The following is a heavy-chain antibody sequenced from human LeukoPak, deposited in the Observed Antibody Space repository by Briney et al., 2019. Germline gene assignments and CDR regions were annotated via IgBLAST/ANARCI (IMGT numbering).Heavy chain of an antibody. D-gene: IGHD3-3*01. CDR1: GFTFSSYA. CDR3: AKDYRGYYRPFDY. V-gene: IGHV3-23*01. Sequence: GGSLRLSCAASGFTFSSYAMSWVRQAPGKGLEWVSAVGGGGISTYYADSMKGRFTISRDNSKDTLYLQMNSLRAEDTAVYYCAKDYRGYYRPFDYWGQGTLVTVSS. CDR2: VGGGGIST. J-gene: IGHJ4*02.